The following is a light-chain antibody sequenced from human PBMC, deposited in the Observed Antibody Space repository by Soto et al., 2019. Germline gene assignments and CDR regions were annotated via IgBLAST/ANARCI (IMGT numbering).Light chain of an antibody. CDR2: EVN. J-gene: IGLJ1*01. Sequence: QSGLTQPPSASGSPGQSVTISCTGNNSDVGGYNYVSWYQQYPGKAPKLIIYEVNERPSGVPDRFSGSKSGNTASLTVSGLQTADEADYYCSSYAGSNWYVFGTGTKVTVL. CDR1: NSDVGGYNY. V-gene: IGLV2-8*01. CDR3: SSYAGSNWYV.